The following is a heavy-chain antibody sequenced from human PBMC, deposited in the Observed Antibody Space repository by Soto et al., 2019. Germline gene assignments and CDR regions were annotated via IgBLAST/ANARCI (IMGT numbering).Heavy chain of an antibody. D-gene: IGHD1-7*01. V-gene: IGHV4-34*01. CDR1: GGSISSYY. CDR2: INHSGST. CDR3: ARGIRETGTTAGGAFDI. J-gene: IGHJ3*02. Sequence: SETLSLTCTVSGGSISSYYWSWIRQPPGKGLEWIGEINHSGSTNYNPSLKSRVTISVDTSKNQFSLKLSSVTAADTAVYYCARGIRETGTTAGGAFDIWGQGTMVTVSS.